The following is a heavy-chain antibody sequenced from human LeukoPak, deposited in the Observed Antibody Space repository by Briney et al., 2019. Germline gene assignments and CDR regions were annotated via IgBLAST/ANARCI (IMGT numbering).Heavy chain of an antibody. J-gene: IGHJ4*02. CDR1: GGSISSYY. Sequence: SETLSLTCSVSGGSISSYYWGWIRQPPGKGLEWIGSIYYSGSTYYNPSLKSRVTISVDTSKNQFSLKLSSVTAADTAVYYCARLRGGEFDYWGQGTLVTVSS. V-gene: IGHV4-39*07. D-gene: IGHD2-21*01. CDR2: IYYSGST. CDR3: ARLRGGEFDY.